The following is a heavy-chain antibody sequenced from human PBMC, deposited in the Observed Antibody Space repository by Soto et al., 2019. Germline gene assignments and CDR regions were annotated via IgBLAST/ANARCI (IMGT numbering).Heavy chain of an antibody. V-gene: IGHV3-48*02. D-gene: IGHD3-3*01. Sequence: GGSLRLSCAASGFTFSSYSMNWVRQAPGKGLEWVSYISSSSSTIYYADSVKGRFTISRDNAKNSLYLQMNSLRDEDTAVYYCARAGYNYEFWSGYHMAYYYYGMDVWGKGTTVTVSS. CDR1: GFTFSSYS. CDR2: ISSSSSTI. J-gene: IGHJ6*04. CDR3: ARAGYNYEFWSGYHMAYYYYGMDV.